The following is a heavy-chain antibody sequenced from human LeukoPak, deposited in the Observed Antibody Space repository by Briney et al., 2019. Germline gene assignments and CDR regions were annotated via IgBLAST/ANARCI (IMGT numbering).Heavy chain of an antibody. V-gene: IGHV3-30-3*01. CDR1: GITFSPFA. J-gene: IGHJ5*02. CDR2: ISHDGNTK. Sequence: GGSLRLSCAASGITFSPFATHWVRQPPGKGLEWVAVISHDGNTKMYSDSVKGRFTIFRDDSKNTLYLQLNSLRPEDTAMCYCAREITVAGNDRRFDPWGQGTLVSVSS. D-gene: IGHD6-19*01. CDR3: AREITVAGNDRRFDP.